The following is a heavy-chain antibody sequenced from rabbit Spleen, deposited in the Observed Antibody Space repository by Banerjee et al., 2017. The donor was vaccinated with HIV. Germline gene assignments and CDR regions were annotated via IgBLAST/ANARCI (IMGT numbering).Heavy chain of an antibody. CDR1: GFDLSSYYY. Sequence: QSLEESGGDLVQPGASLTLTCKASGFDLSSYYYMCWVRQAPGKGLEWIACIYGGSTDNIYYASWAKGRFTISKTSSTTVTLQMTSLTAADTATYFCAREFYGGYGGWSYAFNLWGPGTLVTVS. CDR2: IYGGSTDNI. J-gene: IGHJ4*01. CDR3: AREFYGGYGGWSYAFNL. D-gene: IGHD8-1*01. V-gene: IGHV1S40*01.